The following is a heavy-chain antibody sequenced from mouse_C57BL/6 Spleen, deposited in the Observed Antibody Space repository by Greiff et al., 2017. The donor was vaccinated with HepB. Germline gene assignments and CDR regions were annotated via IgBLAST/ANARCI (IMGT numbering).Heavy chain of an antibody. D-gene: IGHD2-3*01. CDR3: ARYDGYYSFFDY. V-gene: IGHV1-81*01. CDR2: IYPRSGNT. CDR1: GYTFTSYG. J-gene: IGHJ2*01. Sequence: VKLMESGAELARPGASVKLSCKASGYTFTSYGISWVKQRTGQGLEWIGEIYPRSGNTYYNEKFKGKDTLTADKSSSTAYMELRSLTSEDSAVYYCARYDGYYSFFDYWGQGTTLTVSS.